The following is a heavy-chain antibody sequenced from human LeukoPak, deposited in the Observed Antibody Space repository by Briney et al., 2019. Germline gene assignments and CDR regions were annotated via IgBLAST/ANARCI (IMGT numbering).Heavy chain of an antibody. J-gene: IGHJ3*02. CDR3: ARQGKYYDILTGFRASDAFDI. CDR1: GGSFSGFY. Sequence: SETLSLTCAVYGGSFSGFYWSWIRQPPGKGLEWIGYIYYSGSTNYNPSLKSRVTISVDTSKNQFSLKLSSVTAADTAVYYCARQGKYYDILTGFRASDAFDIWGQGTMVTVSS. CDR2: IYYSGST. D-gene: IGHD3-9*01. V-gene: IGHV4-59*08.